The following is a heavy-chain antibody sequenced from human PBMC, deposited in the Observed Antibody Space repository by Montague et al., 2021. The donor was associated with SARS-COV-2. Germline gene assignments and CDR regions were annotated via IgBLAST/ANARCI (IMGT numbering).Heavy chain of an antibody. CDR3: ASPTGYCDSSGSDAFDN. D-gene: IGHD3-22*01. CDR1: GGSISSSSYY. Sequence: SETLSLTCTVSGGSISSSSYYWGWIRQPPGKGREWIGSIYYSGSTYYNLSLKSRVTIAVDTSKNQFSLNLSSVTAADTAVYYCASPTGYCDSSGSDAFDNWGQGTMVTVSS. CDR2: IYYSGST. V-gene: IGHV4-39*01. J-gene: IGHJ3*02.